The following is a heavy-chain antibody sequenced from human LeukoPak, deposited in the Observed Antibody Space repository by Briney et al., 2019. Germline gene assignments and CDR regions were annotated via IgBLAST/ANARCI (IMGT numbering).Heavy chain of an antibody. CDR1: GGSISSGSYY. V-gene: IGHV4-61*02. CDR3: VREAPRPDY. CDR2: ISRSRST. Sequence: SQTLSLTCTVSGGSISSGSYYWSWFRQPAGKGLEWIGRISRSRSTNYNPSLKSRVTISVDTSKNQLFLKLSSVTATDTAGYYWVREAPRPDYWGQGTLVTVSS. J-gene: IGHJ4*02.